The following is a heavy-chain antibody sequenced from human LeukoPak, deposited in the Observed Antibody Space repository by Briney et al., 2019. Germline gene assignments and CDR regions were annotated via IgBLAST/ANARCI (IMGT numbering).Heavy chain of an antibody. CDR3: AKDRVVGSTYYFDY. CDR2: ISDSGAST. D-gene: IGHD1-26*01. J-gene: IGHJ4*02. V-gene: IGHV3-23*01. CDR1: GFTFSSYT. Sequence: GGSLRLSCAASGFTFSSYTMSWVRQAPGKGLEWVSAISDSGASTYYADSVKGRFSISRDNSKNTLFLQMNSLRAEDTAVYYCAKDRVVGSTYYFDYWGQGTLVTVSS.